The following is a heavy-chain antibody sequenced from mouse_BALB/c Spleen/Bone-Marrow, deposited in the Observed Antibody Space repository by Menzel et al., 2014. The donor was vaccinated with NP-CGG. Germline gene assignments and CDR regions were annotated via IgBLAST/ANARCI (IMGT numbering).Heavy chain of an antibody. CDR3: ARRLRSAMDY. D-gene: IGHD1-1*01. V-gene: IGHV14-3*02. J-gene: IGHJ4*01. Sequence: VQLQQSGAELVKPGASVKLSCTASGFNIKDTYIHWVKQRSEQGLEWIGRIDPANGNTKYDPKFQGKATITADTSSNTAYLQLSSLTSEDTAVYYCARRLRSAMDYWGQGTSVTVSS. CDR1: GFNIKDTY. CDR2: IDPANGNT.